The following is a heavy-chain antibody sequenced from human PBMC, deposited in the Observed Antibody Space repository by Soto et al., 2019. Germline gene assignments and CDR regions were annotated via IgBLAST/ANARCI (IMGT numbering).Heavy chain of an antibody. CDR2: ISGYGGSA. J-gene: IGHJ4*02. CDR3: AKGTDHFDS. V-gene: IGHV3-23*01. CDR1: GFTFSSYA. D-gene: IGHD2-2*01. Sequence: GGSLRLSCVASGFTFSSYAMIWVRQAPGKGLEWVSSISGYGGSAYYADSMKGRFTLSRDNSKNTLFLQMNSLRADDTAVYYCAKGTDHFDSWGQGTLVTVSS.